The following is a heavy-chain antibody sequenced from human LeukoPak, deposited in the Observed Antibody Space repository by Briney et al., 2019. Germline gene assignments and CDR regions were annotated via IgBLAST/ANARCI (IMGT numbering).Heavy chain of an antibody. CDR3: ARHVIPCLSVDGTGYFDY. CDR2: IYYSGST. J-gene: IGHJ4*02. CDR1: GGSISSSSYY. D-gene: IGHD6-19*01. V-gene: IGHV4-39*01. Sequence: SETLSLTCTVSGGSISSSSYYWGWIRQPPGKGLEWIGSIYYSGSTYYNPSLKSRVTISVDTSKNQFSLKLSSVTAADTPVYYCARHVIPCLSVDGTGYFDYSGQGTLVTVSP.